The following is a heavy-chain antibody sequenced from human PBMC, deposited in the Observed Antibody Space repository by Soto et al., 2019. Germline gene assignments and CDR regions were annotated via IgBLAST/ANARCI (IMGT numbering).Heavy chain of an antibody. CDR1: GGTFSSYA. V-gene: IGHV1-69*05. CDR3: ARTDYGGPGGRFDP. D-gene: IGHD4-17*01. J-gene: IGHJ5*02. Sequence: QVQLVQSGAEVKKPGSSVKVSCKASGGTFSSYAISWVRQAPGQGLEWMGGIIPIFGTANYAQKFQGRVTVTREETPSNSHMGLSRLRVEATAVDYCARTDYGGPGGRFDPWGQGTLVTVSS. CDR2: IIPIFGTA.